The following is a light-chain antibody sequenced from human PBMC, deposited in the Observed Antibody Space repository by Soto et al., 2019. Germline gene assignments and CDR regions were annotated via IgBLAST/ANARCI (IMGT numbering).Light chain of an antibody. Sequence: EIVLTQYTGTLSLSPGERSTLSFSGSQSVSSSYLAWYQQKPGQAPRLLIYGASSRATGIPDRFSGSGSGTDFTLTISRLEPEDFAVYYCQQYGSSLGVTFGGGTKVDIK. J-gene: IGKJ4*01. CDR1: QSVSSSY. CDR2: GAS. CDR3: QQYGSSLGVT. V-gene: IGKV3-20*01.